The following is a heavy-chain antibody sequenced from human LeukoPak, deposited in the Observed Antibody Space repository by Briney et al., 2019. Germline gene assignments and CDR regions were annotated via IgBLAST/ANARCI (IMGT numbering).Heavy chain of an antibody. CDR2: IYHSGST. CDR3: ARDLYSSGWGYFDY. D-gene: IGHD6-19*01. V-gene: IGHV4-38-2*02. Sequence: SGTLALTCTISGYSISSGYYWGWIRQPPGKGLEWIGSIYHSGSTYYNPSLKSRVTISLDMSENQFSLKLSSVTAADTAVYYCARDLYSSGWGYFDYWGQGTLVTVSS. J-gene: IGHJ4*02. CDR1: GYSISSGYY.